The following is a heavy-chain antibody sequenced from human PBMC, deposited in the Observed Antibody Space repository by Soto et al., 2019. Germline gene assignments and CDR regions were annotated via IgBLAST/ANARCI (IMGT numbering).Heavy chain of an antibody. CDR1: RVTFSKFI. D-gene: IGHD6-19*01. CDR3: AKVRYSSPMGYYYGMDV. J-gene: IGHJ6*02. CDR2: IIPIFGTA. Sequence: QVQLEQSGGEVKKPGSSVKVSCKASRVTFSKFILTWVRQAPGLGLEWVGGIIPIFGTANYAQKFQGRVTITADESTSTSYMEVNNLRSEDTAVYYCAKVRYSSPMGYYYGMDVWGQGTTVTVSS. V-gene: IGHV1-69*01.